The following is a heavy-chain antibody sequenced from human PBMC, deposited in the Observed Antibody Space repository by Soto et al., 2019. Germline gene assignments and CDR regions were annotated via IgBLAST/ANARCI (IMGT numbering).Heavy chain of an antibody. CDR1: GGSCSGYA. CDR3: ARDCNPRRRPARPRSFEI. V-gene: IGHV1-69*01. D-gene: IGHD6-6*01. Sequence: SSLTVSCNATGGSCSGYASSSRRPAHGQELEWMGGIIPIFGTANYAQKFQGRVTITADESTSTAYMELSRLRSEDTAVYYCARDCNPRRRPARPRSFEIWGPGTIVPVS. J-gene: IGHJ3*02. CDR2: IIPIFGTA.